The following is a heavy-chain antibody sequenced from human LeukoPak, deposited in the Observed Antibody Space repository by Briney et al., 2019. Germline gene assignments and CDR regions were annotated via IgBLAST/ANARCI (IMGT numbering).Heavy chain of an antibody. J-gene: IGHJ4*02. V-gene: IGHV6-1*01. Sequence: SQTLSLTCAISGDSVSSNSAAWNWIRQSPSRGLEWLGRTYYRSRWYNEYAVSVKSRITVNPDSSKNHFSLHLNSVTPDDTAVYYCVRSADARLDSWGQGTLVTVSS. CDR2: TYYRSRWYN. CDR1: GDSVSSNSAA. CDR3: VRSADARLDS. D-gene: IGHD2-2*01.